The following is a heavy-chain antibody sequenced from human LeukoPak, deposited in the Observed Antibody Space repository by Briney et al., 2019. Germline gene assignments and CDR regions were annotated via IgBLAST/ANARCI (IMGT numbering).Heavy chain of an antibody. J-gene: IGHJ6*02. D-gene: IGHD3-10*01. CDR2: INHSGST. Sequence: SETLSLTCAVYGGSFSGYYWRWIRQPPGKGLEWIGEINHSGSTNYTPSLKSRVTISVDTSKNQFSLKLSSVTAADTAVYYCARDGGMVRGYYYYYGMDVWGQGTTVTVSS. CDR1: GGSFSGYY. V-gene: IGHV4-34*01. CDR3: ARDGGMVRGYYYYYGMDV.